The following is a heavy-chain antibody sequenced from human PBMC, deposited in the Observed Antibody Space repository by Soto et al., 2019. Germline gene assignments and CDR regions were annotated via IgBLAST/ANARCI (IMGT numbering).Heavy chain of an antibody. V-gene: IGHV1-2*02. CDR2: INPNSGGT. J-gene: IGHJ4*02. Sequence: QVQLVQSGAEVKKPGASVKVSCKASGYTFTGYYMHWVRQAPGQGLEWMGWINPNSGGTNYAQKFQGRVTMTRDTSISTAYMELSRLRSDDTAVYYCARDSFQMFGNYYGSGSYPGFDYWGQGTLVTVSS. D-gene: IGHD3-10*01. CDR1: GYTFTGYY. CDR3: ARDSFQMFGNYYGSGSYPGFDY.